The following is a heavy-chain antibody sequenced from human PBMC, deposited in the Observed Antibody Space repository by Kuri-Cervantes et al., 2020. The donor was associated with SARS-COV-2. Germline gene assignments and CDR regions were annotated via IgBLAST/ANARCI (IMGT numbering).Heavy chain of an antibody. CDR2: ISSSGSTI. D-gene: IGHD2-15*01. V-gene: IGHV3-11*01. CDR3: ARDAGPYCSGGSCTES. CDR1: GFTFSDYY. J-gene: IGHJ4*02. Sequence: LSLTCAASGFTFSDYYMSWIRQAPGKGLEWVSYISSSGSTIYYADSVKGRFTISRDNAKNSLYLQMNSLRAEDTAVYYCARDAGPYCSGGSCTESWGQGTLVPVSS.